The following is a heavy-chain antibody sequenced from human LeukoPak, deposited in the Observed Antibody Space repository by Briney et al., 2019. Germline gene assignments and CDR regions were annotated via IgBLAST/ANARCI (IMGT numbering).Heavy chain of an antibody. J-gene: IGHJ4*02. CDR1: GDSVTGTTSA. V-gene: IGHV6-1*01. Sequence: SQTLSLTCAISGDSVTGTTSAWNWIRHSPSRGLEWLGRTYYRSKWYSDYAVSVQSRIIISADPSKNQFSLQLNFVTPEDTAVYCCATGYQLPYWGQGTPVTVSS. CDR2: TYYRSKWYS. CDR3: ATGYQLPY. D-gene: IGHD3-9*01.